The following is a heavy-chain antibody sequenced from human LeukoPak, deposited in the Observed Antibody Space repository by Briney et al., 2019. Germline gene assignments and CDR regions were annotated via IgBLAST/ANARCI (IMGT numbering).Heavy chain of an antibody. CDR1: GFTFSDYY. CDR2: IGSSGDAK. CDR3: TRAHCGADCYHTFYFYMGV. V-gene: IGHV3-11*01. Sequence: PGGSLRLSCAASGFTFSDYYMSWVRQAPGKGPEWLANIGSSGDAKYYADSVKGRFTISRDNIGNSLFLQMDSLRAEDTAIYFCTRAHCGADCYHTFYFYMGVWGRGTTVTVSS. D-gene: IGHD2-21*02. J-gene: IGHJ6*03.